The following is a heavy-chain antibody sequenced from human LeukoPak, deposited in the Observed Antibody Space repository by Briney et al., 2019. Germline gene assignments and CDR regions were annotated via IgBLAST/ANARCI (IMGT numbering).Heavy chain of an antibody. CDR2: IGTTGDT. D-gene: IGHD3-3*01. CDR1: GFTFSSYD. CDR3: ARAPAPPDYDFWSGYRYYYYYYMDV. V-gene: IGHV3-13*01. J-gene: IGHJ6*03. Sequence: GGSLRLSCEVSGFTFSSYDMHWVRQTTGKGLEWVSGIGTTGDTHYPDSVKGRFTISRDNSKNTLYLQMNSLRAEDTAVYYCARAPAPPDYDFWSGYRYYYYYYMDVWGKGTTVTVSS.